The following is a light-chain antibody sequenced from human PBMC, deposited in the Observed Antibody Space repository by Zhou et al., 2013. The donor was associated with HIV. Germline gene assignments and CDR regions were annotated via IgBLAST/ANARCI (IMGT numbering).Light chain of an antibody. Sequence: EIVTTQSPATLSVSPGERATLSCRASQSVSNSYLAWYQQKPGQAPRLLIYGASSRATGIPDRFSGSGSGTDFTLTISRLEPEDFAVYYCQQYGSSFTFGPGTKVDIK. CDR1: QSVSNSY. CDR2: GAS. V-gene: IGKV3-20*01. CDR3: QQYGSSFT. J-gene: IGKJ3*01.